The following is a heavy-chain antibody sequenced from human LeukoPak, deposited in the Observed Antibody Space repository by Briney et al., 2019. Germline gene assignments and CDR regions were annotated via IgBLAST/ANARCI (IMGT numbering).Heavy chain of an antibody. CDR1: GGSFSGYY. D-gene: IGHD3-16*02. Sequence: PSETLSLTSAVYGGSFSGYYWSWIRQPPGKGLEWIGGINNSGSTNYKPSLKRRVTISVNTSKKQFSLMLSPVTAADTAVYYCARAGALRRWLYPYYWFDPWGQGTLVTVSS. CDR2: INNSGST. V-gene: IGHV4-34*01. CDR3: ARAGALRRWLYPYYWFDP. J-gene: IGHJ5*02.